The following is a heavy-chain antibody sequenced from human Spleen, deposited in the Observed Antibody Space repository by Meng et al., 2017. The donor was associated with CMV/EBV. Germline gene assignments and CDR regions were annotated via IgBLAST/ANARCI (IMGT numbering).Heavy chain of an antibody. CDR1: FSSYS. V-gene: IGHV3-21*01. CDR2: ISSSSSYI. CDR3: ARDLPWYSSSWYASYFDY. J-gene: IGHJ4*02. Sequence: FSSYSMTWFRQAPGKGLEWVSSISSSSSYIYYADSVKGRFTISRDNAKNSLYLQMNSLRAEDTAVYYCARDLPWYSSSWYASYFDYWGQGTLVTVSS. D-gene: IGHD6-13*01.